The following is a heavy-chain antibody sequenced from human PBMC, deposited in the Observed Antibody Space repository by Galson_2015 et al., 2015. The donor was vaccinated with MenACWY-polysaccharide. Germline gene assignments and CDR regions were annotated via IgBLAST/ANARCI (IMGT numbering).Heavy chain of an antibody. Sequence: SLRLSCAVSGFTFSTTSYAMHWVRQAPGKGLEWVAIISDEGSNKYYVDSVKGRFTISRDNSKNTLYLQMNSLRSEDSATYHCARGPPREERDNSKRNWYFDLWGRGALVIVSS. CDR1: GFTFSTTSYA. CDR3: ARGPPREERDNSKRNWYFDL. J-gene: IGHJ2*01. V-gene: IGHV3-30-3*01. D-gene: IGHD4-11*01. CDR2: ISDEGSNK.